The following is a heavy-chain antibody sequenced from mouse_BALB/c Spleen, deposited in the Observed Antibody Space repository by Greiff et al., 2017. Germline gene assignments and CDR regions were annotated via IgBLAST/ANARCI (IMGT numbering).Heavy chain of an antibody. CDR2: IYPGDGDT. J-gene: IGHJ2*01. V-gene: IGHV1-80*01. D-gene: IGHD4-1*01. CDR1: GYAFSSYW. Sequence: VQRVESGAELVRPGSSVKISCKASGYAFSSYWMNWVKQRPGQGLEWIGQIYPGDGDTNYNGKFKGKATLTADKSSSTAYMQLSSLTSEDSAVYFCARTNWAYFDYWGQGTTLTVSS. CDR3: ARTNWAYFDY.